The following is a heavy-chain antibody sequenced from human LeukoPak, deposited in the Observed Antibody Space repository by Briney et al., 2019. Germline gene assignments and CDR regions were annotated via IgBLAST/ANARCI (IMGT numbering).Heavy chain of an antibody. CDR1: GFAFSNYA. J-gene: IGHJ4*02. CDR2: ISGFNT. Sequence: GVSLRLSCTTSGFAFSNYARNWVRQAPGKGPEWVSGISGFNTYYADSVKGRFTIFRDNSKNVLCLQMDRLRAEDTAVYSCAKDVCTSPRCLLYFDSWGQGTLVTVSS. D-gene: IGHD2-8*01. V-gene: IGHV3-23*01. CDR3: AKDVCTSPRCLLYFDS.